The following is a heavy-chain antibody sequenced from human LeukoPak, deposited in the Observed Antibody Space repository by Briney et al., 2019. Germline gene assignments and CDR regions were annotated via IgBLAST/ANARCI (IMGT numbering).Heavy chain of an antibody. J-gene: IGHJ3*02. Sequence: SGTLSLTCTVSGGSISSSSYYWGWIRQPPGKGLGWIGSIYYSGSTYYNPSLKSRVTISVDTSKNQFSLKLSSVTAADTAVYYCARRAVAPDAFDIWGQGTMVTVSS. CDR1: GGSISSSSYY. V-gene: IGHV4-39*01. D-gene: IGHD6-19*01. CDR3: ARRAVAPDAFDI. CDR2: IYYSGST.